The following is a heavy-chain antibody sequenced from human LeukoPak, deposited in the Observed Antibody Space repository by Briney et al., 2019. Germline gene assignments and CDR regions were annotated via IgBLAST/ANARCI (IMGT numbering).Heavy chain of an antibody. V-gene: IGHV4-34*01. Sequence: SETLSLTCAVYGGSFSGYYWTWIRQPPGKGLEWIGEINHSGSTNYNPSLKSRATISVDTSKNQFSLKLRSVTAADTAVYYCARRGRAFDYWGQGTLVTVSS. D-gene: IGHD3-16*01. CDR2: INHSGST. J-gene: IGHJ4*02. CDR3: ARRGRAFDY. CDR1: GGSFSGYY.